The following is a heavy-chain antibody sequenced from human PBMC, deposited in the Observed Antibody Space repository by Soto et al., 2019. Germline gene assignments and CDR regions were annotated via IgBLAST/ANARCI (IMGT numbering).Heavy chain of an antibody. Sequence: PGGSLRLSCAASGSKFSNSAMTWVRQAPGKGLECVSAISGSGGSTYYADSVKGRFTISRDNSENTLYLQMSILGAEGTAVYYCTKAPVVWGSSWYFDLWGRGTLVTVSS. J-gene: IGHJ2*01. D-gene: IGHD7-27*01. CDR3: TKAPVVWGSSWYFDL. CDR1: GSKFSNSA. V-gene: IGHV3-23*01. CDR2: ISGSGGST.